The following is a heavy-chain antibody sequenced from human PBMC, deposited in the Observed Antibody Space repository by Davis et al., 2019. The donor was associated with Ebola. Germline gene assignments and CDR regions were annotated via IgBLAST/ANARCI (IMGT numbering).Heavy chain of an antibody. D-gene: IGHD1-26*01. CDR2: MNPNSGNT. CDR3: AKRVGSRSGFEY. V-gene: IGHV1-8*01. Sequence: ASVKVSCKASGYTFTNYDINWVRQATGQGLEWMGWMNPNSGNTGYAQKFQGRITKTRNISINTAYMELSSLRSEDTAVYYCAKRVGSRSGFEYWGQGSLVTVSS. CDR1: GYTFTNYD. J-gene: IGHJ4*02.